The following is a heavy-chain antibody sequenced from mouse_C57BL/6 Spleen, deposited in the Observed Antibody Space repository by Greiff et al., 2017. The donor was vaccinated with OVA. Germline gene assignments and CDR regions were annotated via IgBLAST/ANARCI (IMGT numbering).Heavy chain of an antibody. J-gene: IGHJ4*01. CDR3: VRDTFITTVMDY. CDR2: IRSKSNNYAT. V-gene: IGHV10-1*01. D-gene: IGHD1-1*01. Sequence: EVQLQESGGGLVQPKGSLKLSCAASGFSFNTYAMNWVRQAPGKGLEWVARIRSKSNNYATYYADSVKDRFTISRDDSESMLYLQMNNLKTEDTAMYYCVRDTFITTVMDYWGQGTSVTVSS. CDR1: GFSFNTYA.